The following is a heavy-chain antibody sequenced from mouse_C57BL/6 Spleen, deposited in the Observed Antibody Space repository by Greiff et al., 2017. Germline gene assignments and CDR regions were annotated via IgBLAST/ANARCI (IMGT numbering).Heavy chain of an antibody. CDR1: GYTFTSYW. Sequence: VQLQQPGAELVKPGASVKMSCKASGYTFTSYWITWVKQRPGQGLEWIGDIYPGSGSTNYNEKFKSKATLTVDTSSSTAYMQLSSLTSEDSAVYYCASRGPYEYDVGWYFDVWGTGTTVTVSS. D-gene: IGHD2-4*01. J-gene: IGHJ1*03. CDR2: IYPGSGST. CDR3: ASRGPYEYDVGWYFDV. V-gene: IGHV1-55*01.